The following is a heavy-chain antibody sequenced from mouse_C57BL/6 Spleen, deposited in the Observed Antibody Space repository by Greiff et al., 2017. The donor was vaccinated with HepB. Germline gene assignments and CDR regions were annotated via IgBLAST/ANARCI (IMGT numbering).Heavy chain of an antibody. CDR2: IYPGDGDT. J-gene: IGHJ4*01. CDR3: ARVGGNLDYYAMDY. D-gene: IGHD2-1*01. V-gene: IGHV1-80*01. Sequence: QVQLKESGAELVKPGASVKISCKASGYAFSSYWMNWVKQRPGKGLEWIGQIYPGDGDTNYNGKFKGKATLTADKSSSTAYMQLSSLTSEDSAVYFCARVGGNLDYYAMDYWGQGTSVTVSS. CDR1: GYAFSSYW.